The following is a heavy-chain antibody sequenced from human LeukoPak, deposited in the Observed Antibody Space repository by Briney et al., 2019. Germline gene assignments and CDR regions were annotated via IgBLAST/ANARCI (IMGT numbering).Heavy chain of an antibody. D-gene: IGHD6-13*01. CDR2: IFYSGST. Sequence: SETLSLTCTVSGGSVSSYYWSWIRQPPGKGLEWIGYIFYSGSTNYNPSLKSRVTISVDTSKNQFSLKLSSVTAADTAVYYCARVYYSNSYDYWYFDLWGRGTLVTVSS. CDR3: ARVYYSNSYDYWYFDL. J-gene: IGHJ2*01. V-gene: IGHV4-59*02. CDR1: GGSVSSYY.